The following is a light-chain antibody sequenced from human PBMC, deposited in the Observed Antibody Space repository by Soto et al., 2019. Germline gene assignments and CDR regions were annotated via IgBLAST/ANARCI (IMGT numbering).Light chain of an antibody. CDR3: QQFGISPPT. J-gene: IGKJ5*01. Sequence: DIVLTQSPGTLSLSPGEGATLSCRASQSVSSSYIAWYQQKPGQAPSLLIYSSSSRATGIPDRFSGSGSGTDFSLTLSRLEPEDFALYFCQQFGISPPTFGQGTRLQIK. CDR2: SSS. V-gene: IGKV3-20*01. CDR1: QSVSSSY.